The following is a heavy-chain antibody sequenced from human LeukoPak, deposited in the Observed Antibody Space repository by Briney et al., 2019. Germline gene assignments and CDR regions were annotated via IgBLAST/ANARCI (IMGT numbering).Heavy chain of an antibody. J-gene: IGHJ3*02. CDR3: ARDQGSSGYYSDDDDAFDI. CDR1: GGTLSSYA. D-gene: IGHD3-22*01. CDR2: IIPIFGTA. Sequence: GASVKVSCKASGGTLSSYAISWVRQAPGQGLEWMGGIIPIFGTANYAQKFQGRVTITADESTSTAYMELSSLRSEDTAVYYCARDQGSSGYYSDDDDAFDICGQGTMVTVSS. V-gene: IGHV1-69*13.